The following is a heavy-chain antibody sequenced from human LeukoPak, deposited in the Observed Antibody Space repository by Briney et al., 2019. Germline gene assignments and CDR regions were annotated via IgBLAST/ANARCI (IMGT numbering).Heavy chain of an antibody. CDR1: GYTLTELS. Sequence: GASVKVSCKVSGYTLTELSMHWVRQATGKGLEWMGGFDPEDGETIYAQKFQGRVTMTEDTSTDTAYMELSSLRSEDTAVYYCATDAAPSRYSGSYSRFDYWGQGTLVTVSS. V-gene: IGHV1-24*01. D-gene: IGHD1-26*01. CDR2: FDPEDGET. CDR3: ATDAAPSRYSGSYSRFDY. J-gene: IGHJ4*02.